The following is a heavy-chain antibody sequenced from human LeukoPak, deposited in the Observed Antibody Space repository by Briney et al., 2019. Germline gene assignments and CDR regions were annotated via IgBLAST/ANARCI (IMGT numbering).Heavy chain of an antibody. Sequence: GGSLRLSCAASGFTFSNHWMHWVRHAPGKGLVWVSRINSDGSTTTYADSVKGRFTISRDNAKNTLYLQMNSLRAEDTAVYYCADPTFDSWGQGTLVTVSS. V-gene: IGHV3-74*01. J-gene: IGHJ4*02. CDR1: GFTFSNHW. CDR2: INSDGSTT. CDR3: ADPTFDS.